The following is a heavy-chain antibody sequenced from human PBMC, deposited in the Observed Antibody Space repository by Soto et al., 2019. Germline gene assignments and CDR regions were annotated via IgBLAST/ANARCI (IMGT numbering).Heavy chain of an antibody. J-gene: IGHJ4*02. CDR2: ISDYNGNT. CDR3: ARDRGFVVRAPPVDY. V-gene: IGHV1-18*01. D-gene: IGHD2-21*01. CDR1: GYTFTSYG. Sequence: QVQLVQSGAEVKKPGASVKVSCKASGYTFTSYGISWVLQAPGHGLEWLGWISDYNGNTNYAQKLQGRVTMTTDTTTNTAYMELRSLRSDDTAVSYCARDRGFVVRAPPVDYWGQGTLVTVSS.